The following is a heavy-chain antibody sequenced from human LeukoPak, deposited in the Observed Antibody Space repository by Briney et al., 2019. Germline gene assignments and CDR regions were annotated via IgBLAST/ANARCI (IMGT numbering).Heavy chain of an antibody. CDR1: GVSISSSSYC. CDR2: ICYSGST. CDR3: ARGISDFQH. V-gene: IGHV4-39*01. J-gene: IGHJ1*01. D-gene: IGHD6-19*01. Sequence: SETLSLTCTVSGVSISSSSYCWGWIRQPPGKGLEWIGSICYSGSTFYNPSLKSRVTLSVDTSKNQFSLELSSVTAADTALYYCARGISDFQHWGQRRLVTVSS.